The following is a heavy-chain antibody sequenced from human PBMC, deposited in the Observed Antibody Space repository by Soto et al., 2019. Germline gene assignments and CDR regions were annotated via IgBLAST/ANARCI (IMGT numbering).Heavy chain of an antibody. Sequence: PGESLKISCAVSGFTFSTYWMLRVRQVPGKGLVWVSRINSDGSITSYADSVKGRFTISRDNAKNTLYLQMNSLRADDTAVYYCAKSTYTASRVDYWGQGTRVTVSS. CDR3: AKSTYTASRVDY. CDR2: INSDGSIT. D-gene: IGHD2-2*02. J-gene: IGHJ4*02. V-gene: IGHV3-74*01. CDR1: GFTFSTYW.